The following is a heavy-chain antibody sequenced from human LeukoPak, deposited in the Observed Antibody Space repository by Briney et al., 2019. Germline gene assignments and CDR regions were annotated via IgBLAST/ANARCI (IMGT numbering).Heavy chain of an antibody. J-gene: IGHJ5*02. CDR2: IKQDGGEK. CDR3: ARINAQSHNFWSGYPHGWFDP. Sequence: GGSLRLSCEASGFTFSSYWMTWVRQAPGKGLEWVANIKQDGGEKYYVDSVKGRFTISGDNAKNSLYLQMNSVRAEDTAVYYCARINAQSHNFWSGYPHGWFDPWGQGTLVTVSS. V-gene: IGHV3-7*01. CDR1: GFTFSSYW. D-gene: IGHD3-3*01.